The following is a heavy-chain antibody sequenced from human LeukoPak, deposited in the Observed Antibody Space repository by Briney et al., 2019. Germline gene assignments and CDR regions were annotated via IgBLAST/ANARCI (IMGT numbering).Heavy chain of an antibody. J-gene: IGHJ4*02. CDR3: ARGASRGFDY. CDR2: INPNSGGT. CDR1: GHTFTGYY. D-gene: IGHD6-13*01. Sequence: SVTVSCQASGHTFTGYYMHWVRQAPGHGIEWMGWINPNSGGTNYAQKFQGWVTMTRDTSISTAYMELSRLRSDDTAVYYCARGASRGFDYWGQGTLVTVSS. V-gene: IGHV1-2*04.